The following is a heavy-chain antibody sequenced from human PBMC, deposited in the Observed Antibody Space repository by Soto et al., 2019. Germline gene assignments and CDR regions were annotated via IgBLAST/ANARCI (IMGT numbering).Heavy chain of an antibody. CDR2: IYYSGST. CDR1: GGSISSGDYY. J-gene: IGHJ6*02. Sequence: SETLSLTCTVSGGSISSGDYYWSWIRQPPGKGLEWIGYIYYSGSTYYNPSLKSRVTISVDTSKNQFSLKLSSVTAADTAVYYCASGPQYYDFWSGYTSGMDVWGQGTTVTVSS. V-gene: IGHV4-30-4*01. CDR3: ASGPQYYDFWSGYTSGMDV. D-gene: IGHD3-3*01.